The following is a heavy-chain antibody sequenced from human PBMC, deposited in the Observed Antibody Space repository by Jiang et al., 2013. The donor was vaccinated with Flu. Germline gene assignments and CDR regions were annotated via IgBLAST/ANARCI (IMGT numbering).Heavy chain of an antibody. CDR2: IYYSGST. CDR1: GGSISSYY. CDR3: ARLAYYYYGMDV. Sequence: SGSGLVKPSETLSLTCTVSGGSISSYYWSWIRQPPGKGLEWIGYIYYSGSTNYNPSLKSRVTISVDTSKNQFSLKLSSVTAADTAVYYCARLAYYYYGMDVWGKRDHGHRLL. V-gene: IGHV4-59*01. J-gene: IGHJ6*04.